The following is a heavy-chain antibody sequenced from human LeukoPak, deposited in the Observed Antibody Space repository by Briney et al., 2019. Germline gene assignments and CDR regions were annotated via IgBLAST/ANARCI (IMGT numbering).Heavy chain of an antibody. Sequence: GGSLRLSCAASGFTFDDYAMHWVRQAPGKGLEWVSGISWNSGSIGYADSVKGRFTISRDNAKNSMYLQMNSLRVEDTAVYYCGRVGGRSKAAKGDAFDIWGQGTMVTVSS. CDR3: GRVGGRSKAAKGDAFDI. J-gene: IGHJ3*02. CDR1: GFTFDDYA. V-gene: IGHV3-9*01. CDR2: ISWNSGSI. D-gene: IGHD6-6*01.